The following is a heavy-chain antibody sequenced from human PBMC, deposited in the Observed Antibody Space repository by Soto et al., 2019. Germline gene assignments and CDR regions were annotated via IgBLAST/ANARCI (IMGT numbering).Heavy chain of an antibody. V-gene: IGHV3-30*18. D-gene: IGHD6-6*01. CDR3: AKSLPYSSSSGVNYYYGMDF. Sequence: QVQLVESGGGVVQPGRSLRLSCAASGFTFSSYGMHWVRQAPGKGLEWVAVISYDGSNKYYADSVKGRFTISRDNSKNTLYLQMNSLSAEDTAVYYCAKSLPYSSSSGVNYYYGMDFWGQGTTVTVSS. J-gene: IGHJ6*02. CDR2: ISYDGSNK. CDR1: GFTFSSYG.